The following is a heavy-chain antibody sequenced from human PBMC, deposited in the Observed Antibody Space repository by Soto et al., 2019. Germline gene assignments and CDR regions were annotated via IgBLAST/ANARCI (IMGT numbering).Heavy chain of an antibody. Sequence: PGGSLRLSCAASGFTFSSYAMHWVRQAPGKGLEWVAVISYDGSNKYYADSVKGRFTISRDNSKNTLYLQMNSLRAEDTAVYYCARAGHPTYYYDSSGYYCFSYWGQGTLVTVSS. CDR2: ISYDGSNK. CDR3: ARAGHPTYYYDSSGYYCFSY. V-gene: IGHV3-30-3*01. CDR1: GFTFSSYA. D-gene: IGHD3-22*01. J-gene: IGHJ4*02.